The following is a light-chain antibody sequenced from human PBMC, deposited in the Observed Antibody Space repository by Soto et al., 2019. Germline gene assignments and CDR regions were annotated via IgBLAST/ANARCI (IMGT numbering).Light chain of an antibody. CDR3: SSFAGSPVV. CDR1: SSDVGEENY. Sequence: QSVLTQPPSASGSPGQSVTITCSGTSSDVGEENYVSWYQQHPGKVPKLILYEVSKRPSGVPDRFSGSRSGNTASLTVSGLQAEDEAEYYCSSFAGSPVVFGGGTKVTVL. V-gene: IGLV2-8*01. CDR2: EVS. J-gene: IGLJ2*01.